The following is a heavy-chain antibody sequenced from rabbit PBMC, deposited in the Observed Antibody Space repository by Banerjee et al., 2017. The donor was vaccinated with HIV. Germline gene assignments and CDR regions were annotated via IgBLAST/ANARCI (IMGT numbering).Heavy chain of an antibody. CDR3: LRDRANSGGGFGPYYFDL. J-gene: IGHJ4*01. CDR2: IDPIFAIK. D-gene: IGHD4-1*01. V-gene: IGHV1S7*01. Sequence: VRQAPGKGLEWIRDIDPIFAIKYYASWVNGRFTISRHNAQNTLYLQLDSLTAADTAAYFCLRDRANSGGGFGPYYFDLWGQGTLVTVS.